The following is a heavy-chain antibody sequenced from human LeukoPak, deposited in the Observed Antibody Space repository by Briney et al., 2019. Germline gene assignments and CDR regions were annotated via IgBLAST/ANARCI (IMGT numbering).Heavy chain of an antibody. Sequence: PSETLSLTCTVSGGSISSYYWSWIRQPPGKGLEWIGYIYYSGSTNYNPSLKSRVTISVDTSKNQFSLKLSSVTAADAAVYYCAREGSGYYYDSSGYYDYWGQGTLVTVSS. J-gene: IGHJ4*02. D-gene: IGHD3-22*01. CDR1: GGSISSYY. CDR3: AREGSGYYYDSSGYYDY. CDR2: IYYSGST. V-gene: IGHV4-59*01.